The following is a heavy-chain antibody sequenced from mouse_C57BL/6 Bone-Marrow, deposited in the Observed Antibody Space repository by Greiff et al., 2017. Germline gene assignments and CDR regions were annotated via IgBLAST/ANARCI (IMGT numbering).Heavy chain of an antibody. CDR3: ARGDYGSSPWFAY. CDR1: GYTFTSYW. J-gene: IGHJ3*01. V-gene: IGHV1-72*01. CDR2: IDPNSGGT. Sequence: VQRVESGAELVKPGASVKLSCKASGYTFTSYWMHWVKQRPGRGLEWIGRIDPNSGGTKYNEKFKSKATLTVDKPSSTAYMQLSSLTSEDSAVYYCARGDYGSSPWFAYWGQGTLVTVSA. D-gene: IGHD1-1*01.